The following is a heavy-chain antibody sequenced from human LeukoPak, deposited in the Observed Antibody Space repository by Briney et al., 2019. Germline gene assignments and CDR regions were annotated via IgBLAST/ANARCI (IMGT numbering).Heavy chain of an antibody. Sequence: PSETLSLTCTVSGGSISSYYWSWIRQPPEKGLEWIGYIYYSESTNYNPSLKSRVTISVDTSKNQFSLKLSSVTAADTAVYYCARGAGMATTGAPFDYWGQGTLVTVSS. J-gene: IGHJ4*02. CDR2: IYYSEST. CDR1: GGSISSYY. D-gene: IGHD5-12*01. V-gene: IGHV4-59*01. CDR3: ARGAGMATTGAPFDY.